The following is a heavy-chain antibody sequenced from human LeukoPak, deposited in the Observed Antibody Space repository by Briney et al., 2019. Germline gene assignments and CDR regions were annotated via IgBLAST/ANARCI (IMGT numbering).Heavy chain of an antibody. V-gene: IGHV3-73*01. CDR3: TRQMEQWLVLRGMDV. CDR2: IRSKANSYAT. Sequence: AGGSLRLSCAASGFTFSGSAMHWVRQASGKGLEWVGRIRSKANSYATAYAASVKGRFTISRDDSKNTAYLQMNSLRTEDTAVYYCTRQMEQWLVLRGMDVWGQGTTVTVSS. D-gene: IGHD6-19*01. J-gene: IGHJ6*02. CDR1: GFTFSGSA.